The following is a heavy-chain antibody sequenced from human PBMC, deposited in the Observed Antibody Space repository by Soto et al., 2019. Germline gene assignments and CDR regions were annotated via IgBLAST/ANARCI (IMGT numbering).Heavy chain of an antibody. CDR3: AHRGGSWYWH. D-gene: IGHD6-13*01. J-gene: IGHJ4*02. CDR1: GFSLSTSGVG. CDR2: IYWDDDK. V-gene: IGHV2-5*02. Sequence: QITLKESGPTLVKPTQTLTLTCTFSGFSLSTSGVGVGWIRQPPGKALEWLALIYWDDDKPYSPSLKSRLTITKDTSKNQVDLTITNMDPVDTATYYCAHRGGSWYWHWGQGTLVTVSS.